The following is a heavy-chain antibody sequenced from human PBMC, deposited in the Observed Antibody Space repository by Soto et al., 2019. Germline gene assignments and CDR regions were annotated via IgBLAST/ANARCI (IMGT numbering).Heavy chain of an antibody. D-gene: IGHD2-21*02. CDR2: INTYNGNT. CDR3: ARDRPPLAYCGGDCSPADY. J-gene: IGHJ4*02. Sequence: ASVKVSCKASGYPFTASTMHWVRQAPGQRLEWKGWINTYNGNTNYAQKLQGRVTMTTDTSTSTAYMELRSLRSDDTAVYYCARDRPPLAYCGGDCSPADYWGQGTLVTVSS. V-gene: IGHV1-18*01. CDR1: GYPFTAST.